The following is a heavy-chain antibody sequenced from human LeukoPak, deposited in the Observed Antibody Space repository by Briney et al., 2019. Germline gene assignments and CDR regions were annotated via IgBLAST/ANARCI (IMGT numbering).Heavy chain of an antibody. CDR2: ISGSGGST. J-gene: IGHJ3*02. Sequence: GGSLRLSCAASGFTFSSYAMSWVRQAPGKGLEWVSGISGSGGSTDYADSVEGRFTISRDKSKNTLYLQMNSLRAQDTAVYYCAKVRGTYIAYDAFDIWGQGTMVTVCS. D-gene: IGHD1-7*01. V-gene: IGHV3-23*01. CDR3: AKVRGTYIAYDAFDI. CDR1: GFTFSSYA.